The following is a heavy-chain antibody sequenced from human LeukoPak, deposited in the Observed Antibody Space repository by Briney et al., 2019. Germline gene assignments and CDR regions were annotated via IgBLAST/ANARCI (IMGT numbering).Heavy chain of an antibody. Sequence: PGRSLRLSCAASGFSFSSHGMHWVRQAPGKGLEWVAVISYDGSNEYYADSVKGRSTISRDNSKNTLYLQMNSLRAEDTAVYYCAKDRELYDGIDYWGQGTLVTVSS. J-gene: IGHJ4*02. CDR3: AKDRELYDGIDY. CDR2: ISYDGSNE. CDR1: GFSFSSHG. D-gene: IGHD4-23*01. V-gene: IGHV3-30*18.